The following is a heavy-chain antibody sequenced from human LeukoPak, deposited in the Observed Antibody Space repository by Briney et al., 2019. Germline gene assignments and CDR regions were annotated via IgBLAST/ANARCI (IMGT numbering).Heavy chain of an antibody. Sequence: GRSLRLSCAASGFTFSSYGMHWVRQAPGKGLEWVAVISYDGSNKYYADSVKGRFTISRDNSKNTLYLQMNSLRAEDTAVYYCAKHHYWGQGTLVTVSS. V-gene: IGHV3-30-3*02. J-gene: IGHJ4*02. CDR2: ISYDGSNK. CDR1: GFTFSSYG. CDR3: AKHHY.